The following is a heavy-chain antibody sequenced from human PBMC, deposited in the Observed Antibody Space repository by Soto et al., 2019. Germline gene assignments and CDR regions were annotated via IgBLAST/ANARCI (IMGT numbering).Heavy chain of an antibody. CDR3: ARGRHCTSTSCFGFPSIWFDP. D-gene: IGHD2-2*01. CDR2: IYYTGST. V-gene: IGHV4-59*01. Sequence: PSETLSLTSTVSCRPITGAHWAWIPQPPGKALEYMGPIYYTGSTRYNPCLTRRGTISQGTPREPLSPKLTSVTAADTAVYYCARGRHCTSTSCFGFPSIWFDPLGQGTLVTVSS. CDR1: CRPITGAH. J-gene: IGHJ5*02.